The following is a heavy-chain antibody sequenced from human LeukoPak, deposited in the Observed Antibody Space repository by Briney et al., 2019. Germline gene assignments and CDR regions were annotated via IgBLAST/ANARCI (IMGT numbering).Heavy chain of an antibody. CDR2: ISSSSSYI. Sequence: PGGSLRLSCAASGFTFSSYSMNWVRQAPGKGLEWVSSISSSSSYIYYADSVKGRFTISRDNAKNSLYLQMNSLRAEDTAVYYCARGPGGYDFRSFWGQGTLVTVSS. J-gene: IGHJ4*02. CDR1: GFTFSSYS. V-gene: IGHV3-21*04. CDR3: ARGPGGYDFRSF. D-gene: IGHD3-3*01.